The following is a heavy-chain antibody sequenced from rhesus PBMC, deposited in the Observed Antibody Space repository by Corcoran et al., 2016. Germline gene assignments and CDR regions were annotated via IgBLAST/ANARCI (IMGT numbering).Heavy chain of an antibody. J-gene: IGHJ4*01. Sequence: QVQLQESGPGVVTPSETLSLTCAVSGGSISDSYRWSWIRQPPGKGLEWIGYIYDSRTSTNYTPSPKSRVTISKYTSKNQFSLKLSSVTAADTAVYDCARDWDYYDSGYFLDYWGQGVLVTVSS. CDR3: ARDWDYYDSGYFLDY. D-gene: IGHD3-28*01. CDR2: IYDSRTST. CDR1: GGSISDSYR. V-gene: IGHV4S10*01.